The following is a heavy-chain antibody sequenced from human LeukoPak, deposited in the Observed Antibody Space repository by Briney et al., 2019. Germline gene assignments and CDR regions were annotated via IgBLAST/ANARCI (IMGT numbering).Heavy chain of an antibody. V-gene: IGHV3-23*01. CDR3: AKRPLWFGELLNFPVDY. CDR1: GFTFSSYA. Sequence: GGSLRLSCAASGFTFSSYAMSWVRQAPGKGLEWVSAISCSGGSTYYADSVKGRFTISRDNSKNTLYLQMNSLRAEDTAVYYCAKRPLWFGELLNFPVDYWGQGTLVTVSS. D-gene: IGHD3-10*01. J-gene: IGHJ4*02. CDR2: ISCSGGST.